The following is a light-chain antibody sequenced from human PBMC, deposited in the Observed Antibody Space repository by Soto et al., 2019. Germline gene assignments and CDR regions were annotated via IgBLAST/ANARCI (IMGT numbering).Light chain of an antibody. CDR1: QSVGSSF. CDR3: QQYAGSSPT. V-gene: IGKV3-20*01. J-gene: IGKJ1*01. CDR2: GAS. Sequence: EIVLTQSPGTLSLSPGERATLSCRASQSVGSSFLAWYQQRRGQAPRLLIYGASSRATGIPDRFSGSGSGTDFTLTISRQEPEYFAVYYCQQYAGSSPTFGQGSKVEI.